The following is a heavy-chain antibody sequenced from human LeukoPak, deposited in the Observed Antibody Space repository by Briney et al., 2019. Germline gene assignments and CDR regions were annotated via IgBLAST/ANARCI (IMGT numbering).Heavy chain of an antibody. J-gene: IGHJ6*04. CDR3: AELGITMIGGV. Sequence: GGSLRLSCAASEFTFSSYSMNWVRKAPGKGLEWVSYISTSSTTIYYADSVKGRFTISRDNAKNSLYLQMNSLRAEDTAVYYCAELGITMIGGVWGKGTTVTISS. D-gene: IGHD3-10*02. CDR1: EFTFSSYS. CDR2: ISTSSTTI. V-gene: IGHV3-48*04.